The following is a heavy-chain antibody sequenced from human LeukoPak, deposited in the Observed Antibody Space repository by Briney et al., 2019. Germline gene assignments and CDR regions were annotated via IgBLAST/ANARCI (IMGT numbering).Heavy chain of an antibody. CDR2: IYYSGST. D-gene: IGHD3-3*01. CDR3: ARHVSQITIFGVVLNWFDP. CDR1: GGSISSYY. V-gene: IGHV4-59*08. J-gene: IGHJ5*02. Sequence: SETLSLTCTVSGGSISSYYWSWIRQPPGKGLEWIGYIYYSGSTNYNPSLKSRVTISVDTSKNQFSPKLSSVTAADTAVYYCARHVSQITIFGVVLNWFDPWGQGTLVTVSS.